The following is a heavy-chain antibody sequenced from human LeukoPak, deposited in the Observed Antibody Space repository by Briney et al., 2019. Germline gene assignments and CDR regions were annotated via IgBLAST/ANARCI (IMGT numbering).Heavy chain of an antibody. J-gene: IGHJ4*02. CDR2: ISSSSSYI. V-gene: IGHV3-21*01. Sequence: GGSLRLSCAASGFTFSSYSMNWVRQAPGKGLEWVSSISSSSSYIYYADSVKGRFTISRDNAKNSLYLQMNSLRAEDTAVYYCARAINGGDYFDYWGQGTLVTVSS. CDR1: GFTFSSYS. D-gene: IGHD4-23*01. CDR3: ARAINGGDYFDY.